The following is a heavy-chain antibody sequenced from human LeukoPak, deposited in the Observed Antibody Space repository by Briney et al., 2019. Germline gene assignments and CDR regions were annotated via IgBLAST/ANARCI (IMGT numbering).Heavy chain of an antibody. CDR3: ARDRDEYSSSGGNWFDS. CDR1: GFAFSSYW. CDR2: INSDGSST. Sequence: GGSLRLSCAASGFAFSSYWMHWVRQAPGKGLVWVGRINSDGSSTSYAHSLKGRFTISKDNAKNTLYLQMKSLRAEDTAVYYYARDRDEYSSSGGNWFDSWGRGNLVTVSS. V-gene: IGHV3-74*01. D-gene: IGHD6-6*01. J-gene: IGHJ5*01.